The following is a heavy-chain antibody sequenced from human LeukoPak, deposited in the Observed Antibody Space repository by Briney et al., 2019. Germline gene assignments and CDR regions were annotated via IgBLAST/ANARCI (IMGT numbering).Heavy chain of an antibody. D-gene: IGHD6-19*01. Sequence: GRSLRLSCAASGFALTSNYLTSVRQVPGQGLEWVSVIYGGGTTYYPDSAKGRFTISRDNSKNTVFLQMNSLRVEETAVYYCAREMNIGVAGTPFTDAYDIWGQGTLVTVSS. V-gene: IGHV3-53*01. J-gene: IGHJ3*02. CDR2: IYGGGTT. CDR1: GFALTSNY. CDR3: AREMNIGVAGTPFTDAYDI.